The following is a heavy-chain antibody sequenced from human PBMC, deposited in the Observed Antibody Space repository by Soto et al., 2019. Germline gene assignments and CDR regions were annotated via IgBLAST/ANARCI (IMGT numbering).Heavy chain of an antibody. CDR1: GYTFTSYD. V-gene: IGHV1-8*01. Sequence: QVQLVQSGAEVKKPGASVKVSCKASGYTFTSYDINWVRQAAGQGLEWIGWMNPNSGKAVYAQKFQGRVTMAGNTSMSTAYMELSSLRSDDTAVYFCARGLVVVSATYWYFDRWGRGTLVTVSS. D-gene: IGHD2-15*01. CDR2: MNPNSGKA. CDR3: ARGLVVVSATYWYFDR. J-gene: IGHJ2*01.